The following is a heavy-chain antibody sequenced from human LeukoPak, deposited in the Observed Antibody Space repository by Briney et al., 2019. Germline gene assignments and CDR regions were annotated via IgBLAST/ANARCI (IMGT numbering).Heavy chain of an antibody. CDR3: VSRTPQRRITMVRGVKGGGETFDY. V-gene: IGHV1-8*01. Sequence: ASVKVSCKASGYTFTSYDINWVRQATGQGLEWMGWMNPNSGNTGYAQKFQGRVTMTRNTSISTAYMELRSLRSEDTAVYYGVSRTPQRRITMVRGVKGGGETFDYWGQGTLVTVSS. CDR1: GYTFTSYD. CDR2: MNPNSGNT. J-gene: IGHJ4*02. D-gene: IGHD3-10*01.